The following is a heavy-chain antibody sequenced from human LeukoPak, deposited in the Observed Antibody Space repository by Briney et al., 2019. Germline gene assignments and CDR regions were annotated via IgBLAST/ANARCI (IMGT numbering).Heavy chain of an antibody. J-gene: IGHJ6*03. D-gene: IGHD2-2*02. V-gene: IGHV3-48*03. CDR1: GFTFSSYE. CDR3: ARGLVVPAAISGYMDV. CDR2: ISSSGSTI. Sequence: GGSLRLSCAASGFTFSSYEMNWVRQAPGKGLEWVSYISSSGSTIYYADSVKGRFTISRDNAKNSLYLQMNSLRAEDTAVYYCARGLVVPAAISGYMDVWGKGTTVTISS.